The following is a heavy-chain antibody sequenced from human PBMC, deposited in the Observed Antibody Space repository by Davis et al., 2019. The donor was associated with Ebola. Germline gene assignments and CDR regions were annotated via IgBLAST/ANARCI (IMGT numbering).Heavy chain of an antibody. CDR2: IYYSGST. V-gene: IGHV4-59*12. CDR1: GGSISSYY. D-gene: IGHD3-10*01. CDR3: ARELWFGESHLWLFGPLRGGGFDP. Sequence: SETLSLTCTVSGGSISSYYWSWIRQPPGKGLEWIGYIYYSGSTNYNPSLKSRVTISVDTSKNQFSLKLSSVTAADTAVYYCARELWFGESHLWLFGPLRGGGFDPWGQGTLVTVSS. J-gene: IGHJ5*02.